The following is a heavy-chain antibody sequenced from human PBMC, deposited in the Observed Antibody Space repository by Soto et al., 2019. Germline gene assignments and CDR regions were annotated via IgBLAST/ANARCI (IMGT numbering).Heavy chain of an antibody. CDR1: GFTFSSYG. Sequence: QVQLVESGGGVVQPGRSLRLSCAASGFTFSSYGMHWVRQAPGKGLEWVAVIAYDGSNKYYADSVKGRFTISRDNSKNTLYLQMNSLRAEDTAVYYCAKDPRRGYSGYDPIDYWGQGTLVTVSS. CDR2: IAYDGSNK. V-gene: IGHV3-30*18. J-gene: IGHJ4*02. CDR3: AKDPRRGYSGYDPIDY. D-gene: IGHD5-12*01.